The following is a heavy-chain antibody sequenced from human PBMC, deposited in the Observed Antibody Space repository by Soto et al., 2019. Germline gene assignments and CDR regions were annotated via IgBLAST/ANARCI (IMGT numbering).Heavy chain of an antibody. CDR3: ARGYYYGSGSYGAPYYYYGMDV. V-gene: IGHV4-34*01. CDR2: INHSGST. CDR1: GGSFSGYY. J-gene: IGHJ6*02. Sequence: SETLSLTCAVYGGSFSGYYWSWIRQPPGKGLEWIGEINHSGSTNYNPSLKSRVTISVDTSKNQFSLKLSSVTAADTAVYYCARGYYYGSGSYGAPYYYYGMDVWGPGTTLTVSS. D-gene: IGHD3-10*01.